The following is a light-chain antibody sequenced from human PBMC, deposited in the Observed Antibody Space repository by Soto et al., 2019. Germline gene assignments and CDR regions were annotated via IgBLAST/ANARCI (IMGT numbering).Light chain of an antibody. CDR1: QSVSNNF. Sequence: EIVLTQSPDTLSLSPGERATLSCRNSQSVSNNFLAWYQQKPGQAPRLLIYNASNRATGIPDRFSGSGSGTAFTLTISRLEPEDFAVYYCQQYGSSPRTFGQGTKVEIK. CDR2: NAS. CDR3: QQYGSSPRT. J-gene: IGKJ1*01. V-gene: IGKV3-20*01.